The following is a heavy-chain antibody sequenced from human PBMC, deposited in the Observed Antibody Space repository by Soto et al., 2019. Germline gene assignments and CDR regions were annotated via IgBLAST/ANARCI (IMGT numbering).Heavy chain of an antibody. V-gene: IGHV4-61*01. D-gene: IGHD2-15*01. CDR3: ARQTASSVWSLFDS. CDR1: GGSVSSSFFY. Sequence: SETLSLTCTVSGGSVSSSFFYWSWVRPPQGQRRWWIGYNYYTGTTTYHPSLASRVAMLADTSKKQFTLNLRSLTAADTARYFCARQTASSVWSLFDSWGQGTLVTVSS. CDR2: NYYTGTT. J-gene: IGHJ4*02.